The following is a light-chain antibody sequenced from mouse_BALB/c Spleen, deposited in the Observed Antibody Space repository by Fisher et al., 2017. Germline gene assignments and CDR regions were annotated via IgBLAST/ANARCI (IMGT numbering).Light chain of an antibody. J-gene: IGKJ5*01. V-gene: IGKV4-68*01. CDR2: STS. CDR3: QQWSSNPPIT. CDR1: SSVSY. Sequence: IVMTQSPAIMSASPGEKVTMTCSASSSVSYMHWYQQKPGSSPKLWIYSTSNLASGVPARFSGSGSGTSYSLTINSMEAEDAATYYCQQWSSNPPITFGAGTKLELK.